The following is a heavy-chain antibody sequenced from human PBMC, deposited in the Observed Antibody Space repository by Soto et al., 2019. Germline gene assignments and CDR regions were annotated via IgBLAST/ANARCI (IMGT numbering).Heavy chain of an antibody. Sequence: QVHLVQSGAEVKKPGASVKVSCKGSGYIFTTYGITWVRQAPGQGLEWMGWISAHNGNTNYAQKRQGRVTVTRDTSTSTAYMELRNLRSDDTAVYDCARGRYGDYWGQGALVTVSS. D-gene: IGHD1-1*01. CDR1: GYIFTTYG. V-gene: IGHV1-18*01. J-gene: IGHJ4*02. CDR2: ISAHNGNT. CDR3: ARGRYGDY.